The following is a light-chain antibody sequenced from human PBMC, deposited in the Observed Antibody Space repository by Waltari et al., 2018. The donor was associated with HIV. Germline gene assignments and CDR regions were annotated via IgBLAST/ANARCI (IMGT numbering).Light chain of an antibody. CDR3: QTWGTGIRV. CDR2: LNRDGSH. Sequence: QVVLTQSPSASASLGASVKLTCTLSSGHSNYAIAWHQLQPGTGPRYLMKLNRDGSHTKGDGIPDRFSGSSSGAERYLTISSLQSEDEADYYCQTWGTGIRVFGGGTKLTVL. CDR1: SGHSNYA. J-gene: IGLJ3*02. V-gene: IGLV4-69*01.